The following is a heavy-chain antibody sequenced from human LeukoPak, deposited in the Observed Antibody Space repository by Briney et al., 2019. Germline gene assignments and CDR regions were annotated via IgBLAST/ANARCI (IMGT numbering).Heavy chain of an antibody. J-gene: IGHJ4*02. CDR2: ISAYNGNT. CDR1: GYTFTSYG. V-gene: IGHV1-18*01. D-gene: IGHD3-3*01. CDR3: ARDRGRSSVFPYYDFWSGYYPFDY. Sequence: GASVKVSCKASGYTFTSYGISWVRQAPGQGLEWMGWISAYNGNTNYAQKLQGRVTMTTDTSTSTAYMELRSLRSDDTAVYYCARDRGRSSVFPYYDFWSGYYPFDYWGQGTLVTVSS.